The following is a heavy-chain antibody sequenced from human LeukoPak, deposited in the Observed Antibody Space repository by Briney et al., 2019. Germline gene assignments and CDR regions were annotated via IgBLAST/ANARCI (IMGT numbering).Heavy chain of an antibody. V-gene: IGHV4-38-2*02. CDR1: GYSISSGYY. CDR2: IYHSGST. J-gene: IGHJ6*03. CDR3: ARVVETFYYYMDV. Sequence: SETLSLTCTVSGYSISSGYYWGWIRQPPGKELEWIGSIYHSGSTYYNPSLKSRVTISVDTSKNQFSLKLSSVTAADTAVYYCARVVETFYYYMDVWGKGTTVTVSS.